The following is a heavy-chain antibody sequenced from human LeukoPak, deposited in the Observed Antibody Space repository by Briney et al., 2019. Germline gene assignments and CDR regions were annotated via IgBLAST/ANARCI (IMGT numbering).Heavy chain of an antibody. J-gene: IGHJ4*02. CDR2: ITSSSNYI. Sequence: GGSLRLSCAASGFTFSIYSMNWVRQAPGKGLEWLSSITSSSNYIYYADSVKGRFTISRDNVQNSLYLQMNSLTVEDTAVYYCAREYGSGWYDYWGQGTLVTVSS. V-gene: IGHV3-21*01. D-gene: IGHD6-19*01. CDR1: GFTFSIYS. CDR3: AREYGSGWYDY.